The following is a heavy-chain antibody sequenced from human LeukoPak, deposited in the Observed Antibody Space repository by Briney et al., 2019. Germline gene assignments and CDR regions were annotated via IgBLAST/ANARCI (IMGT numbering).Heavy chain of an antibody. Sequence: SVKVSCKTSGGTFSNYAISWVRQAPGQGLEWMGRIIPIFGTADYAQKFQGRVTITTDESTSTAYMELSSLTSEDTAVYYCARSLFRTSGGYYYMDVWDKGTTVTVSS. CDR1: GGTFSNYA. D-gene: IGHD3/OR15-3a*01. CDR3: ARSLFRTSGGYYYMDV. V-gene: IGHV1-69*05. CDR2: IIPIFGTA. J-gene: IGHJ6*03.